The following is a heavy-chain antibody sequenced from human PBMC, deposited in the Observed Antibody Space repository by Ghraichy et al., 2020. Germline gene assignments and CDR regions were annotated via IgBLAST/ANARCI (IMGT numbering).Heavy chain of an antibody. CDR2: ISGSGNST. D-gene: IGHD6-13*01. CDR1: GFTFTSYA. J-gene: IGHJ4*02. CDR3: AKGRLGIAALDY. Sequence: GGSLRLSCAASGFTFTSYAMSWVRQAPGKGLEWVSIISGSGNSTDYADSVKGRFTISRDRSKNTPYLQMNSLRAEDTAVYYCAKGRLGIAALDYWGQGTLVTDSS. V-gene: IGHV3-23*01.